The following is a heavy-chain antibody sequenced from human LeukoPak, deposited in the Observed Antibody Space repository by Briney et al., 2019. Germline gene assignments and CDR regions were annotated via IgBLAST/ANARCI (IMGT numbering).Heavy chain of an antibody. Sequence: PGGSLRLSCAASGFTFSTYGMSWVRQAPGKGLEWVPAISGSGGSTYYADSVKGRFTISRDNSKNTLYLQMNSLRADDTAVYYCAKHSRRDLPSDSWGQGTLVTVSS. CDR3: AKHSRRDLPSDS. J-gene: IGHJ4*02. D-gene: IGHD2-15*01. V-gene: IGHV3-23*01. CDR1: GFTFSTYG. CDR2: ISGSGGST.